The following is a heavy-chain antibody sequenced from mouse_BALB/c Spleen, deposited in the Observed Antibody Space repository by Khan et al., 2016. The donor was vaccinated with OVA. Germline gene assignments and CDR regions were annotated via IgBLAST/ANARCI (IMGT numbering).Heavy chain of an antibody. CDR1: GYSFTGYY. CDR2: VNPNNGGT. Sequence: VQLQQSGPDLVKPGASVKISCKASGYSFTGYYIHWVKQSHGKSLEWIGRVNPNNGGTRYNQTFKGKAILTVDKSSNTAYMVLRSLASEYSAVYSCAIYHGYVDVWGAGTTVTVSS. CDR3: AIYHGYVDV. D-gene: IGHD1-1*01. J-gene: IGHJ1*01. V-gene: IGHV1-26*01.